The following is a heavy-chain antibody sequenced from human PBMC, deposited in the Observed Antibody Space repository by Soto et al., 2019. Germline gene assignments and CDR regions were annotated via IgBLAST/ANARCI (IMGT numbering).Heavy chain of an antibody. V-gene: IGHV4-34*01. D-gene: IGHD6-13*01. CDR1: GGSFSGYY. J-gene: IGHJ3*02. Sequence: QVQLQQWGAGLLKPSETLSLTCAVHGGSFSGYYWSWIRQPPGKGLEWIGEINHSGSTNYNPSLKSRVTISVDTSKNQFSLRPSSVTAADTAVYYCARAIAATEDAFDIWGQGTMVTVSS. CDR2: INHSGST. CDR3: ARAIAATEDAFDI.